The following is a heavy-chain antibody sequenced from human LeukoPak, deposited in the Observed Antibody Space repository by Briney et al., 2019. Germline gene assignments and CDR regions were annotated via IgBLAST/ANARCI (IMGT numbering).Heavy chain of an antibody. Sequence: GGSLRLSCAASGFTFGSYAMSWVRQAPGKGLEWVSAISGSGGSTYYADSVKGRFTISRDNSKNTLYLQMNSLRAEDTAVYYCAKVGAAAGTSDYWGQGTLVTVSS. CDR2: ISGSGGST. J-gene: IGHJ4*02. D-gene: IGHD6-13*01. CDR1: GFTFGSYA. V-gene: IGHV3-23*01. CDR3: AKVGAAAGTSDY.